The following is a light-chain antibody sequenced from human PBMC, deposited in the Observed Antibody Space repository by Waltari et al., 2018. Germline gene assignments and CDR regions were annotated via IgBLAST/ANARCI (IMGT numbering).Light chain of an antibody. CDR1: QSISRY. J-gene: IGKJ5*01. CDR2: AAS. Sequence: DIQMTQSPSSLSASVGDRVTITCRASQSISRYLNWYQQKPGKAPKLLIYAASSLQSGVPARFSGSGSGTDFTLTISSLQPEDFATYYCQHSYSTPLIAFGQGTRLEIK. CDR3: QHSYSTPLIA. V-gene: IGKV1-39*01.